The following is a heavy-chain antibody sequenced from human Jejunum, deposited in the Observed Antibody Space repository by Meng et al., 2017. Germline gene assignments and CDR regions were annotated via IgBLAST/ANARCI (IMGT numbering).Heavy chain of an antibody. CDR2: IYRSGST. CDR1: SASISSSTW. CDR3: ARDSTNTLGSQTYYFDY. Sequence: QLQESGSRPVKPSGTLSLTCAVPSASISSSTWWSWVRQPPGKGLEWIGEIYRSGSTYYNPSLKSRVTISVDKSNNQFSLKLSSVTAADTAVYYCARDSTNTLGSQTYYFDYWGQGTLVTVSS. J-gene: IGHJ4*02. V-gene: IGHV4-4*02. D-gene: IGHD2-2*02.